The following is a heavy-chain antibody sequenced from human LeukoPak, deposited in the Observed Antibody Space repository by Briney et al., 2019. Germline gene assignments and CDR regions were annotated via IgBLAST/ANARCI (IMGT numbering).Heavy chain of an antibody. CDR2: INHSGST. Sequence: SETLSLTCAVYGGSFSGYYWSWIRQPPGKGLEWIGEINHSGSTNYNPSLKSRVTISVDTSKNQFSLKLSSVTAADTAVYYCARRRTAAAIDYWGQGTLVTVSS. J-gene: IGHJ4*02. CDR3: ARRRTAAAIDY. V-gene: IGHV4-34*01. D-gene: IGHD6-25*01. CDR1: GGSFSGYY.